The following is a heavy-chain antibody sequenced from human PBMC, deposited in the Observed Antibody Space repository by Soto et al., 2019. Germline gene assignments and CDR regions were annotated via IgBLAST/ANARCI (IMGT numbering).Heavy chain of an antibody. CDR2: ISGSAGST. CDR3: AKEGYCSGGNCLGFDY. Sequence: GGSLRLSCAASGFTFSSYAMSWVRQAPGTGLEWVSAISGSAGSTYHADSVKGRFSISRDNSKNTLYLQMNSLRAEDTAVYYCAKEGYCSGGNCLGFDYWGQGTLVTVSS. D-gene: IGHD2-15*01. V-gene: IGHV3-23*01. J-gene: IGHJ4*02. CDR1: GFTFSSYA.